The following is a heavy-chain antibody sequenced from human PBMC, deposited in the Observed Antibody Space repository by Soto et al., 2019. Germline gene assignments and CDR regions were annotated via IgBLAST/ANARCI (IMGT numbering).Heavy chain of an antibody. CDR2: IYYSGST. Sequence: KTSETLSLTCTVSGGSISSSSYYWGWIRQPPGKGLEWIGSIYYSGSTYYNPSLKSRVTISVDTSKNQFSLKLSSVTAADTAVYYCARQGGELLGYWGQGTLVTSPQ. D-gene: IGHD1-26*01. CDR3: ARQGGELLGY. J-gene: IGHJ4*02. CDR1: GGSISSSSYY. V-gene: IGHV4-39*01.